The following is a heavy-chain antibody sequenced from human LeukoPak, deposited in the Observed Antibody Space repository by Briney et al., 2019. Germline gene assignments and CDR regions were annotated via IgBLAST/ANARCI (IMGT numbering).Heavy chain of an antibody. CDR3: ARGEEISGSYLFDY. V-gene: IGHV4-59*01. D-gene: IGHD1-26*01. J-gene: IGHJ4*02. Sequence: PSETLSLTCTVSGGSISSYYWSWIRQPPGKGLEWIGYIYYSGSTNYNPSLKSRVTISVDTSKNQFSLKLSSVTAADTAVYYCARGEEISGSYLFDYWGQGTLVTVSS. CDR2: IYYSGST. CDR1: GGSISSYY.